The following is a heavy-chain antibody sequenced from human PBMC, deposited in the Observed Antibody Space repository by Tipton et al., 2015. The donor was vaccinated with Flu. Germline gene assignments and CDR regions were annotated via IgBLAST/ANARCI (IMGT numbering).Heavy chain of an antibody. CDR3: ARHAKTGIDY. CDR2: INYSGST. Sequence: TLSLTCTVSGGSISSYYWGWIRQPPGQGLEWIGYINYSGSTNYNPSLKSRVTISVDTSKNQFSLKLSPVTAADTAVYDCARHAKTGIDYWGQGTLVTVSS. V-gene: IGHV4-59*08. J-gene: IGHJ4*02. CDR1: GGSISSYY. D-gene: IGHD3-10*01.